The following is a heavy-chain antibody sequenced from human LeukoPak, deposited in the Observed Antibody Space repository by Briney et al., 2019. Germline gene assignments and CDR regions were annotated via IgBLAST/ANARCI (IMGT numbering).Heavy chain of an antibody. J-gene: IGHJ4*02. CDR3: ARGTIFGVVITSYYFDY. CDR2: ISSNGGST. D-gene: IGHD3-3*01. CDR1: GFTFSSYA. V-gene: IGHV3-64*01. Sequence: PGGSLRLSCAASGFTFSSYAMHWVRQAPGKGLEYVSAISSNGGSTYYANSVKGRFTISRDNSKSTLYLQMGSLRAEDMAVYYCARGTIFGVVITSYYFDYWGQGTLVTVSS.